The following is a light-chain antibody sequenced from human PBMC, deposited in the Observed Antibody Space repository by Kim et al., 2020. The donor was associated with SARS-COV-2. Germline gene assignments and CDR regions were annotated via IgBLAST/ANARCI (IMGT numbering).Light chain of an antibody. CDR3: PLRTKWLT. J-gene: IGKJ4*01. Sequence: EIVLTQSPATLSLSPGERATLSCRASQSVSPYLAWYQQKPGQAPRLLIYDASKRATGIPARFSGSGSGTDFTLTISSLEPDDFAVYYCPLRTKWLTSGGGTKVDIK. V-gene: IGKV3-11*01. CDR2: DAS. CDR1: QSVSPY.